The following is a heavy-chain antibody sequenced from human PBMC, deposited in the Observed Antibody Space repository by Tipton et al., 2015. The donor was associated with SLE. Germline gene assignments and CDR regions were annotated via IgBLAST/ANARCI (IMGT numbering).Heavy chain of an antibody. CDR2: INPSGGST. CDR3: ASIAAPTGMAV. Sequence: QVQLVQSGAEVKKPGASVKGSCKASGYTFTSYYMHWVRQAPGQGLEWMGIINPSGGSTSYAQEFQGRVTMTRDASTSTVYMELSSLRSEDAAVYYCASIAAPTGMAVWGQGTTVTVPS. CDR1: GYTFTSYY. J-gene: IGHJ6*02. V-gene: IGHV1-46*01. D-gene: IGHD6-13*01.